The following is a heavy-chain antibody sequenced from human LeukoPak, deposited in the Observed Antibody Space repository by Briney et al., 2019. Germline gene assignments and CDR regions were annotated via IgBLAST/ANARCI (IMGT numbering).Heavy chain of an antibody. J-gene: IGHJ6*04. Sequence: SVKVSCKASGGTFSSYAISWVRQAPGQGLEWMGGIIPIFGTANYAQKFQGRVTITADKSTSTAYMELSSLRSEDTAVYYCASRVAGAPNYHGMDVWGKGTTVTVSS. D-gene: IGHD3-10*01. V-gene: IGHV1-69*06. CDR1: GGTFSSYA. CDR2: IIPIFGTA. CDR3: ASRVAGAPNYHGMDV.